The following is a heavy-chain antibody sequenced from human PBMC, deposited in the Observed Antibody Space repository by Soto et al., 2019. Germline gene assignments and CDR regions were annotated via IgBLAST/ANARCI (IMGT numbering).Heavy chain of an antibody. D-gene: IGHD2-2*01. CDR1: GFIFRNAW. Sequence: PGGSLRLSCAASGFIFRNAWINWVRQAPGKGLEWVGRIKSKADGGTTDFAAPVKGRFAISRDDSMNMMYMQMSSLRTEDTAVYYCTTDSYLNMPIVRLDYWGHGTLVTVSS. CDR3: TTDSYLNMPIVRLDY. V-gene: IGHV3-15*07. J-gene: IGHJ4*01. CDR2: IKSKADGGTT.